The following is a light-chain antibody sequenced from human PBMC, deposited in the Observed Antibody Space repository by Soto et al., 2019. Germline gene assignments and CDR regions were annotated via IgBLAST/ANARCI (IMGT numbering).Light chain of an antibody. Sequence: SLLSASTGDRVTISCRMSQGISSYLAWYQQKPGKAPELLIYAASTLQSGVPSRFSGGGSGTHLTITISGLQPDDFENYYCLQYYNFSWTFGQGTKVDIK. CDR2: AAS. V-gene: IGKV1D-8*02. CDR3: LQYYNFSWT. CDR1: QGISSY. J-gene: IGKJ1*01.